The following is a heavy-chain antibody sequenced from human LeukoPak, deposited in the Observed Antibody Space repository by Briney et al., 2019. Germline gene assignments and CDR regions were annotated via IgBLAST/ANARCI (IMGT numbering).Heavy chain of an antibody. CDR1: GYTFIRHW. J-gene: IGHJ5*02. V-gene: IGHV1-46*01. Sequence: ASVKVSCKASGYTFIRHWMHWVRQAPGQGLEWMGVMNPNGGTTIYAQKLEGRVTLTRDMSTSTLYMELSSLTSEDTAVYYCARDSSSSASGWFDPWGQGTLVTVSS. CDR2: MNPNGGTT. D-gene: IGHD6-6*01. CDR3: ARDSSSSASGWFDP.